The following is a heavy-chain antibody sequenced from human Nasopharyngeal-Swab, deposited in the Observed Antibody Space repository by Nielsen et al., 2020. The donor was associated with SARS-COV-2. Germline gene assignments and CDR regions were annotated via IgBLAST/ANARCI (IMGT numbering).Heavy chain of an antibody. CDR3: ATEPAVVRGGWFDP. Sequence: ASATVPCKASGYTLTELSTLRVRQAPAEGLEWMGGFDPEDGETIYAPKFLARVTMTEDTSTDTAYMELSSLRSEDTAVYYCATEPAVVRGGWFDPWGQGTLVTVSS. J-gene: IGHJ5*02. D-gene: IGHD3-10*01. CDR2: FDPEDGET. V-gene: IGHV1-24*01. CDR1: GYTLTELS.